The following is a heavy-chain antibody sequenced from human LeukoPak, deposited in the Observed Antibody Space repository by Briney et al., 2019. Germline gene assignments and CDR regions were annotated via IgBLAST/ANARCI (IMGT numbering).Heavy chain of an antibody. CDR3: ARIAAAGLFDY. CDR2: IYTSGST. D-gene: IGHD6-13*01. CDR1: GGSISSYY. V-gene: IGHV4-4*07. J-gene: IGHJ4*02. Sequence: PSETLSLTCTVSGGSISSYYWSWIRQPAGKGLEWIGRIYTSGSTNYNPSLKSRVTMSVDTSESQFSLKLSSVTAADTAVYYCARIAAAGLFDYWGQGTLVTVSS.